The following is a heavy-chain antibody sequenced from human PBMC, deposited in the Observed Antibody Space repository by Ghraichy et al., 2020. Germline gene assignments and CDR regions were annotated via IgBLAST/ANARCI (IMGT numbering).Heavy chain of an antibody. J-gene: IGHJ3*02. CDR3: AKGRGSGSYGAFDI. V-gene: IGHV3-23*01. Sequence: GGSLRLSCAASGFTFSSYAMSWVRQAPGKGLDWVSTISTGGGITYYADSVKGRFTISRDNSKNTLYLQMNSLRAEDTAVYYCAKGRGSGSYGAFDIWGQGTMVTVSS. CDR1: GFTFSSYA. D-gene: IGHD3-10*01. CDR2: ISTGGGIT.